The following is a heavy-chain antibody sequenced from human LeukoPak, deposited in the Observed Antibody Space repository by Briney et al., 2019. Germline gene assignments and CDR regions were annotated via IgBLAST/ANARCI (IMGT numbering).Heavy chain of an antibody. CDR3: ARVYSTNYYGSGDRPFLFDY. D-gene: IGHD3-10*01. Sequence: GASVTVSCKASGYTFTSYGCSWVRQAPGQGLEWMGWYSTYYGNTNYAQKLQDRVSMSTDKSTSTAYMELTGLRSDDTAVYYCARVYSTNYYGSGDRPFLFDYWGQGTVVTVSS. V-gene: IGHV1-18*01. CDR2: YSTYYGNT. CDR1: GYTFTSYG. J-gene: IGHJ4*02.